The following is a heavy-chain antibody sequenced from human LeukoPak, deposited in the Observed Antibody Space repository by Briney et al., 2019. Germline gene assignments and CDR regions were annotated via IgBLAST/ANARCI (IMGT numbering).Heavy chain of an antibody. CDR1: EFTFSSYS. Sequence: GGSLRLSCAASEFTFSSYSMSWVRQAPGKGLEWVSAISGSGGSTYYADSVKGRFTISRDNSKNTLYLQMNSLRAEDTAVYYCAKVVVIAAYSGYYFDSGGQGTLVTVSS. J-gene: IGHJ4*02. CDR2: ISGSGGST. CDR3: AKVVVIAAYSGYYFDS. D-gene: IGHD2-15*01. V-gene: IGHV3-23*01.